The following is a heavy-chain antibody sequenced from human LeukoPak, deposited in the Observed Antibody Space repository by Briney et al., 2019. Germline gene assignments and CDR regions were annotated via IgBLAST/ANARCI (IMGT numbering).Heavy chain of an antibody. CDR2: IYYIGST. CDR3: ARNTKGMATPDE. D-gene: IGHD5-24*01. V-gene: IGHV4-59*01. J-gene: IGHJ4*02. Sequence: SETLSLTCTVSGGSISSYYWSWIRQPPGKGLEWIGCIYYIGSTNYNPSLKSRVTTSVDTSKNQFSLELTSLTAADTAVYYCARNTKGMATPDEWGQGALVTVSS. CDR1: GGSISSYY.